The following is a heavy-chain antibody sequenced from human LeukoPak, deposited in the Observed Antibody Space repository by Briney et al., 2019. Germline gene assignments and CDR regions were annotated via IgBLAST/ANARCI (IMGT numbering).Heavy chain of an antibody. D-gene: IGHD6-13*01. CDR2: INHSGST. CDR1: GGPFSGYY. Sequence: SETLSLTCAVYGGPFSGYYWSWIRQPPGKGLEWIGEINHSGSTNYNPSLKSRVTISVDTSKNQFSLKLSSVTAADTAVYYCARGRGRYSSSWYDYRGQGTLVTVSS. V-gene: IGHV4-34*01. J-gene: IGHJ4*02. CDR3: ARGRGRYSSSWYDY.